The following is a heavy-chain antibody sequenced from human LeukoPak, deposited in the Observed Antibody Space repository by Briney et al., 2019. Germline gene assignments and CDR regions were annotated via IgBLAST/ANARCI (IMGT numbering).Heavy chain of an antibody. J-gene: IGHJ4*02. CDR2: INTDGSST. V-gene: IGHV3-23*01. D-gene: IGHD3-22*01. CDR1: GFTFSSYA. Sequence: GGSLRLSCAASGFTFSSYAMSWVRQAPGKGLVWVSRINTDGSSTYYADSVKGRFTISRDNSKNTLYLQMNSLRAEDTAVYYCAKEDYYDSSGYYYAYFDYWGQGTLVTFSS. CDR3: AKEDYYDSSGYYYAYFDY.